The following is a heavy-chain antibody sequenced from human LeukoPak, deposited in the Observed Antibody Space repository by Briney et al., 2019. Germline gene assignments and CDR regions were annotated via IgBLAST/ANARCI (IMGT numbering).Heavy chain of an antibody. Sequence: GGSLRLSCAASGFTFDDYAMHWVRQAPGKGLEWVSGISWNSGSIGYADSVKGRFTISRDNAKNSLYLQMNSRRAEDTAVYYCAELGITMIGGVWGKGTTVTISS. CDR2: ISWNSGSI. CDR3: AELGITMIGGV. D-gene: IGHD3-10*02. V-gene: IGHV3-9*01. J-gene: IGHJ6*04. CDR1: GFTFDDYA.